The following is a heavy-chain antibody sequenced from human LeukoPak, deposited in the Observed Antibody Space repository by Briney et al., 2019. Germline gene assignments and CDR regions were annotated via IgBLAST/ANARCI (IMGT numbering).Heavy chain of an antibody. V-gene: IGHV4-39*01. CDR3: ARHWIAAAVGFDP. D-gene: IGHD6-13*01. CDR2: IYYSGST. J-gene: IGHJ5*02. CDR1: GGSISTSSYY. Sequence: SETLSLTCTGSGGSISTSSYYWGWIRQPPGKGLEWIGSIYYSGSTYYNPSLKSRVTISVDTSKNQFSLKLSSVTAADTAVYYCARHWIAAAVGFDPWGQGTLVTVSS.